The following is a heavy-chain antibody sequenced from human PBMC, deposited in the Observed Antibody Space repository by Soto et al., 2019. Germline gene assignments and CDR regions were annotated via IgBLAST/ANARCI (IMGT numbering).Heavy chain of an antibody. V-gene: IGHV4-31*03. D-gene: IGHD6-13*01. CDR1: GGSISSGGYY. Sequence: PSETLSLTCTVSGGSISSGGYYWSWIRQHPGKGLEWIGYIYYSGSTYYNPSLKSRVTISVDTSKNQFSLKLSSVTAADTAVYYCARLRDSSWYPFDYWGQGTLVTVSS. CDR2: IYYSGST. J-gene: IGHJ4*02. CDR3: ARLRDSSWYPFDY.